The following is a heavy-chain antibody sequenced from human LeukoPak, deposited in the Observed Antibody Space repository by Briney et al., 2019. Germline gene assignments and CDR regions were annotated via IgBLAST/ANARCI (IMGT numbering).Heavy chain of an antibody. V-gene: IGHV1-46*01. CDR3: ASDHSVGASAWWFDP. D-gene: IGHD3-3*01. CDR1: GYTFTGYY. J-gene: IGHJ5*02. CDR2: INPSGGTT. Sequence: ASVKVSCKASGYTFTGYYMHWVRQAPGQGLEWMGLINPSGGTTRYAQKFQGRVTMTRDLSTSTDYMELSSLSYDESAVYFCASDHSVGASAWWFDPWGQGALVSVSS.